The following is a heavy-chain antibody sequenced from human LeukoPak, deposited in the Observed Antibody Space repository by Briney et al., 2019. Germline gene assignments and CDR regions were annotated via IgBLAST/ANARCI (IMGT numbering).Heavy chain of an antibody. CDR1: GFTFSSYW. V-gene: IGHV3-7*01. Sequence: PGGSLRLSCAASGFTFSSYWMSWVRQAPGKGLEWVANIKRDGSEKYYVDSVKGRFTISRDDAKNSLYLQMNSLRAEDTAVYYCARGSTVTTFDYWGQGTLVTVSS. D-gene: IGHD4-17*01. CDR2: IKRDGSEK. CDR3: ARGSTVTTFDY. J-gene: IGHJ4*02.